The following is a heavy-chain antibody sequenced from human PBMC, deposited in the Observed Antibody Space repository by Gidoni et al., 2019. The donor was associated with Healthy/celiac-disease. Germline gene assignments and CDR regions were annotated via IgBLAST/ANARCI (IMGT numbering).Heavy chain of an antibody. CDR2: ISSSSSTI. Sequence: EVQLVESGGGLVQPGGSLRLSCAASGFTFSSYSMNWVRQAPGKGLEWVAYISSSSSTIYYADSVKGRLTISRDNAKNSLYLQMNSLRDEDTAVYYCARVEYSYGPPALFDYWGQGTLVTVSS. V-gene: IGHV3-48*02. D-gene: IGHD5-18*01. J-gene: IGHJ4*02. CDR3: ARVEYSYGPPALFDY. CDR1: GFTFSSYS.